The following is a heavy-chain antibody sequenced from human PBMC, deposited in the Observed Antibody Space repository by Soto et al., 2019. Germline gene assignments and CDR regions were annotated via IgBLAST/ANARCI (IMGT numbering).Heavy chain of an antibody. CDR2: ISGSGGST. CDR3: AKGFSLGYYGSGSYYNDAFDI. Sequence: GGSLRLSCAASGFTFSSYAMSWVRQAPGKGLEWVSAISGSGGSTYYADSVKGRFTISRDNSKNTLYLQMNSLRAEDTAVYYCAKGFSLGYYGSGSYYNDAFDIWGQGTMVTVSS. D-gene: IGHD3-10*01. V-gene: IGHV3-23*01. J-gene: IGHJ3*02. CDR1: GFTFSSYA.